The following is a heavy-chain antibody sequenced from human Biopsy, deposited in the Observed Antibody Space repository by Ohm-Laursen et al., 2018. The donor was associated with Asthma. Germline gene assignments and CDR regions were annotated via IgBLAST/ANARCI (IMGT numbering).Heavy chain of an antibody. CDR3: ARHSGNYYAQLNY. Sequence: SDTLSLTCPVSADSISSNNFYWGWIRQPPGKGLEWIATISYTGSTYYNPSLKSRDTISVDPSKNQFSLKWSSVTAADTAVYYCARHSGNYYAQLNYWGQGTLVTVSS. D-gene: IGHD1-26*01. V-gene: IGHV4-39*01. CDR1: ADSISSNNFY. J-gene: IGHJ4*02. CDR2: ISYTGST.